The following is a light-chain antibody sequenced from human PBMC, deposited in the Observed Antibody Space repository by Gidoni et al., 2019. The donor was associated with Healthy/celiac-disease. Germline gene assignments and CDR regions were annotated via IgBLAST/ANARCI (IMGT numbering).Light chain of an antibody. Sequence: DVQLTQSASSLSASVGDRVTIPCRASQSISSWLAWYQQKPGKAPKLLIYDASSLESGVPSRFSGSGSGTEFTLTISSLQPDDFATDYCQQYNSYLYTFGQGTKLEIK. CDR3: QQYNSYLYT. J-gene: IGKJ2*01. CDR2: DAS. CDR1: QSISSW. V-gene: IGKV1-5*01.